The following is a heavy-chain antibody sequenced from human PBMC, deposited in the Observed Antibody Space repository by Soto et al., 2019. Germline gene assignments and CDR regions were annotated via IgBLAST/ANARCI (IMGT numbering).Heavy chain of an antibody. D-gene: IGHD2-15*01. CDR3: AREVGEYCSGGSCYSTSWFDP. Sequence: QVQLVQSGAEVKKPGSSVKVSCKASGGTLSSYAIRWVRQAPGQGLEWMGGTIPIFGTANYAQKFQGRVTITADESTSTAYMELSSLRSEDTAVYYCAREVGEYCSGGSCYSTSWFDPWGQGTLVTVSS. J-gene: IGHJ5*02. V-gene: IGHV1-69*01. CDR2: TIPIFGTA. CDR1: GGTLSSYA.